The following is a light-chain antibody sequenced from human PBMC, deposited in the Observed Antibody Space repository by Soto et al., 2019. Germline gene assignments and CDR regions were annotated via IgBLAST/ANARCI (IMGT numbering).Light chain of an antibody. Sequence: EIVMTQSPVTQSVSPGERATLSCRASQTVNTYLAWYQHRPGQAPRLLIYGTSARATGIPARFSGSGTGTEFTLTINSLQSEDFAVYYCQQYAQWPQVTFGQGTKVEI. CDR1: QTVNTY. CDR2: GTS. V-gene: IGKV3-15*01. J-gene: IGKJ1*01. CDR3: QQYAQWPQVT.